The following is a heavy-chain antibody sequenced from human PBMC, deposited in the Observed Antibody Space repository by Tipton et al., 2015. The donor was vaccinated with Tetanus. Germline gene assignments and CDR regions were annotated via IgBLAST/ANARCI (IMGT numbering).Heavy chain of an antibody. V-gene: IGHV4-30-4*01. J-gene: IGHJ6*03. Sequence: TLSLTCSASGDSIRSEDYYWGWIRQSPGKGLEWLGYIYYSGSTYNNPSLKSRVSISLDASKNQFSPSLNSVTAADSATYYCARLTCSSPSCYYYYYYYVDVWGTGTAVAVSS. CDR1: GDSIRSEDYY. CDR2: IYYSGST. CDR3: ARLTCSSPSCYYYYYYYVDV. D-gene: IGHD2-2*01.